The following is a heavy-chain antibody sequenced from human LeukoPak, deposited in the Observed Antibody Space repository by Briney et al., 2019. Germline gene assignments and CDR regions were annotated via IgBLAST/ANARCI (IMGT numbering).Heavy chain of an antibody. D-gene: IGHD6-13*01. Sequence: PSETLSLTCTVSGGSISSYYWSWIRQPAGKGLEWIGRIYTSGSTNYNPSLKSRVTMSVDTSKNQFSLKLSSVTAADTAVYYCARDRSIAAAGIEDWFDPWGQGTLVTASS. CDR3: ARDRSIAAAGIEDWFDP. CDR2: IYTSGST. J-gene: IGHJ5*02. V-gene: IGHV4-4*07. CDR1: GGSISSYY.